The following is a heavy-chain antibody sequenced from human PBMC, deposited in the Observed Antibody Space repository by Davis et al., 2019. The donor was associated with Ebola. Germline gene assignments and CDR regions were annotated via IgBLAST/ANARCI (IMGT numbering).Heavy chain of an antibody. CDR1: GFTFSSYA. CDR3: ANAEDIVLVSAARGHDAFDI. J-gene: IGHJ3*02. V-gene: IGHV3-23*01. CDR2: ITGSGASI. Sequence: GESLKISCAASGFTFSSYAMSWVRQAPGKGLEWVSAITGSGASIYYADSVKGRFTISRDNSKNTLYLQMNSLRLEDTAIYYCANAEDIVLVSAARGHDAFDIWGQGTMVTVSS. D-gene: IGHD2-2*01.